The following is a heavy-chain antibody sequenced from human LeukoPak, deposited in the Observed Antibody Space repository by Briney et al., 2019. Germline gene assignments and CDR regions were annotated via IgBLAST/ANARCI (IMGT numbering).Heavy chain of an antibody. J-gene: IGHJ4*02. V-gene: IGHV3-74*01. CDR3: ARYSSSSGGPSYYLDY. D-gene: IGHD6-6*01. CDR1: GFTLRNYS. Sequence: PGGSLRLSCAAPGFTLRNYSMHWVRQVPGRGLVWVSRISGDGSGTNYADSVKGRFTISRDNAKNTVYLQINNLRAHDTAVYFCARYSSSSGGPSYYLDYWGQGTLVTVSS. CDR2: ISGDGSGT.